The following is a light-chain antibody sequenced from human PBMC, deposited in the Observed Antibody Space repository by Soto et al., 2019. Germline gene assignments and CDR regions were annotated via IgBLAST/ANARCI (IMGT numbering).Light chain of an antibody. CDR2: DAS. V-gene: IGKV1-33*01. CDR1: QDISNY. Sequence: DIQMTQSPSSLSASGGDRVTITCQASQDISNYLSWYQQKPGKAPKLLIYDASNLEAGVPSRFGGSGSGTDFTFTISSLHPEDVATYYCQQYDDLPFTFGPGTKVDFK. CDR3: QQYDDLPFT. J-gene: IGKJ3*01.